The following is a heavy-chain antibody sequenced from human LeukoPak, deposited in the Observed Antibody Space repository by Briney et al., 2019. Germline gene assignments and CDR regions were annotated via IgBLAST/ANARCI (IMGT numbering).Heavy chain of an antibody. J-gene: IGHJ5*02. Sequence: GGSLRLSCAASGFTFSSYAMHWVRQAPGKGLEWVAVISYDGSNKYYADSVKGRFTISRDNSKNTLYLQMNSLRAEDTAVYYCARDRRVEVYYDFWSGYSAYNWFDPWGQGTLVIVSS. CDR3: ARDRRVEVYYDFWSGYSAYNWFDP. D-gene: IGHD3-3*01. V-gene: IGHV3-30-3*01. CDR2: ISYDGSNK. CDR1: GFTFSSYA.